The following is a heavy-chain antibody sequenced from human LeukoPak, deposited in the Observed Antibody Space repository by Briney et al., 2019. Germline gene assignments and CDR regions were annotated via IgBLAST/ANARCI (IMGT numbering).Heavy chain of an antibody. J-gene: IGHJ3*02. Sequence: GGSLRLSYAASGFTVSSNYMSWVRQAPGKGLEWVSVIYSGGSTYYADSVKGRFTISRDNSKNTLYLQMNSLRAEDTAVYYCARDSELSDAFDIWGQGTMVTVSS. CDR3: ARDSELSDAFDI. V-gene: IGHV3-53*01. CDR2: IYSGGST. CDR1: GFTVSSNY. D-gene: IGHD1-26*01.